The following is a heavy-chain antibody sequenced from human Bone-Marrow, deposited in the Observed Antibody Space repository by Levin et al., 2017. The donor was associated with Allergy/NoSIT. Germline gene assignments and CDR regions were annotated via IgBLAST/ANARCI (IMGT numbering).Heavy chain of an antibody. D-gene: IGHD1-26*01. V-gene: IGHV4-34*01. CDR2: ISHSGNT. CDR1: GGSFSEYY. J-gene: IGHJ4*02. Sequence: SETLSLTCAFYGGSFSEYYWNWIRQSPGKGLEWIGEISHSGNTNYNPSLKSRVTLSVDMSRNEFSLKLSSVTAADTAMYYCARGHWELDRFDNWAQGTLVTGSS. CDR3: ARGHWELDRFDN.